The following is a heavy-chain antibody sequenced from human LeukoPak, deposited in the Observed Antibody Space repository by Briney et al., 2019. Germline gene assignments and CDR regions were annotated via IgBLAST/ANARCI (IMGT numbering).Heavy chain of an antibody. CDR3: ARDGGGVVVVVAATTGTGMDV. CDR1: GFTFSRYS. V-gene: IGHV3-21*01. Sequence: PGGSLRLSCAASGFTFSRYSMNWVRQAPGKGLEWVSCISSSRSYIYYADSVKGRFTISRDNAKNSLYLQMNSLRAEDTAVYYCARDGGGVVVVVAATTGTGMDVWGKGTTVTVSS. D-gene: IGHD2-15*01. J-gene: IGHJ6*04. CDR2: ISSSRSYI.